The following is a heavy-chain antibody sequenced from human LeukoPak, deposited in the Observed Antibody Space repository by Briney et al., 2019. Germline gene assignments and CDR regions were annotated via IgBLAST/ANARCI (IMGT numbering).Heavy chain of an antibody. CDR2: IFDTGNT. Sequence: SETLSLTCIVSGGPINNQYWSWIRQPPGQGLEWIGYIFDTGNTNYNPSLKSRVAISLDTSKNQFSLKLSSVTAADTAVYYCARDQVGYGLDYWGQGTLVTVSP. V-gene: IGHV4-59*11. J-gene: IGHJ4*02. CDR3: ARDQVGYGLDY. CDR1: GGPINNQY. D-gene: IGHD5-18*01.